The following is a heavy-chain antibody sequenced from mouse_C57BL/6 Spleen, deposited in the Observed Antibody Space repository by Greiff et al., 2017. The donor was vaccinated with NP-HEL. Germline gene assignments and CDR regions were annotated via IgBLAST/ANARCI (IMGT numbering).Heavy chain of an antibody. CDR1: GYAFSSSW. J-gene: IGHJ2*01. D-gene: IGHD4-1*01. CDR2: IYPGDGDT. V-gene: IGHV1-82*01. CDR3: ARGTGTRALDY. Sequence: VKLMESGPELVKPGASVKISCKASGYAFSSSWMNWVKQRPGKGLEWIGRIYPGDGDTNYNGKFKGKATLTADKSSSTAYMQLSSLTSEDSAVYFCARGTGTRALDYWGQGTTLTVSS.